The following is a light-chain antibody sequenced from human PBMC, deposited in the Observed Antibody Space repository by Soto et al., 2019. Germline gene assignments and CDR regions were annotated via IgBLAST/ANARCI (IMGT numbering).Light chain of an antibody. J-gene: IGKJ3*01. CDR1: ESLITW. CDR3: QQYSAFPFT. CDR2: KAS. V-gene: IGKV1-5*03. Sequence: DIQMTQSPSTLSASLGDRVTITCRANESLITWLAWCQQKPGKAPKLLVNKASILQSGVPLRFSGSGSGTEFALTITGLHPDDFGVYYCQQYSAFPFTFGPGTTVDLK.